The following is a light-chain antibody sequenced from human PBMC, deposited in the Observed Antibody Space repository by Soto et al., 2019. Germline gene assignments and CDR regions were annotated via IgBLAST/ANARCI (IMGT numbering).Light chain of an antibody. CDR3: QQYMSSVT. CDR1: QSVDTTF. J-gene: IGKJ1*01. V-gene: IGKV3-20*01. Sequence: EIVLTQSPGSLSLSPGQRATLSCRASQSVDTTFFAWYQKKPGQAPRLLIYGASKRATGIPDRFSGGGSGIDLTPISSRLEPEGLAWYYCQQYMSSVTFGQGTKVEIK. CDR2: GAS.